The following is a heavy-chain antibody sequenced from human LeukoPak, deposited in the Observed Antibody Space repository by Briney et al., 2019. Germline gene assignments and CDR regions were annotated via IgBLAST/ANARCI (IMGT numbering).Heavy chain of an antibody. CDR1: GFTFGDYA. J-gene: IGHJ5*02. CDR3: TRARGIAAAGTNFDP. D-gene: IGHD6-13*01. Sequence: GRSLRLSCTASGFTFGDYAMSWVRQTPGKGLEWVGFIRSKAYGGTTEYAASVKGRFAISRDDSKSIAYLQMNSLKTEDTAVYYCTRARGIAAAGTNFDPWGQGTLVTVSS. CDR2: IRSKAYGGTT. V-gene: IGHV3-49*04.